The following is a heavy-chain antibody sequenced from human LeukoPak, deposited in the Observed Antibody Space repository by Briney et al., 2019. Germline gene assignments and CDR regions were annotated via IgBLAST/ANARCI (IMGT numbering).Heavy chain of an antibody. Sequence: GGSLRLSCAVSGFTFSDAWMSWVRQTPGKGLEWVGRIKSNTDGGTTDFAAPVKGRFTISRDDSENALYLQMNSLKTEDTAVYYCTTQLLYEHNFDYWGQGTLVTVSS. D-gene: IGHD2-2*02. V-gene: IGHV3-15*01. CDR3: TTQLLYEHNFDY. CDR2: IKSNTDGGTT. CDR1: GFTFSDAW. J-gene: IGHJ4*02.